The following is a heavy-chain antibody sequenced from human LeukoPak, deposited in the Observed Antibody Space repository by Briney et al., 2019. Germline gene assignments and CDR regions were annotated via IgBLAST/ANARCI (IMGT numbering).Heavy chain of an antibody. J-gene: IGHJ5*02. CDR3: ARVKRMVRGVRGYWFDP. CDR1: GYTFTSYD. V-gene: IGHV1-8*01. CDR2: MNPNSGNT. D-gene: IGHD3-10*01. Sequence: VSVKVSCKASGYTFTSYDINWVRQATGQGLEWMGWMNPNSGNTGYAQKFQGRVTMTRNTSISTAYMELSSLRSEDTAVYYCARVKRMVRGVRGYWFDPWGQGTLVTVSS.